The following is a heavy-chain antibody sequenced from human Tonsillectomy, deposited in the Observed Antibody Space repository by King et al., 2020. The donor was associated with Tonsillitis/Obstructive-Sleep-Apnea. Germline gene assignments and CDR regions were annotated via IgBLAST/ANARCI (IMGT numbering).Heavy chain of an antibody. Sequence: TLRESGPALVKPTQTLTLTCTFSVFSLSTSGICVIWIRQPPGKSLEWLALIYWYDDKNYSTSLKTRLPISKDTSNNQVVLTMTDMDPVDPATYYCARIPGDDAFDIWGQGTMVTVSS. D-gene: IGHD2-21*01. CDR3: ARIPGDDAFDI. J-gene: IGHJ3*02. CDR1: VFSLSTSGIC. CDR2: IYWYDDK. V-gene: IGHV2-70*01.